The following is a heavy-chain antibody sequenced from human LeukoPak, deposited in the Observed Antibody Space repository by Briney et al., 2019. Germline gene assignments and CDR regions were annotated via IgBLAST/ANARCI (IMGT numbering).Heavy chain of an antibody. CDR1: GFTLTSDS. D-gene: IGHD5-12*01. J-gene: IGHJ4*02. CDR3: ARGGGYAWDY. V-gene: IGHV3-48*04. CDR2: ISSGATTT. Sequence: PGGSLRLSCAASGFTLTSDSMNWVRQAPGKGLEWISYISSGATTTYYADFVKGRFTISRDNARNSLYLQMNSLRADDTAVYYCARGGGYAWDYWGQGTLVTVSS.